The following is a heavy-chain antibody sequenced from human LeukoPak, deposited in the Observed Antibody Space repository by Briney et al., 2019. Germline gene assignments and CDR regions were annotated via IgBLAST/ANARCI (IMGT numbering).Heavy chain of an antibody. CDR2: TYYSGST. CDR1: GGSISSGGYY. J-gene: IGHJ4*02. D-gene: IGHD3-9*01. Sequence: SETLSLTCTVSGGSISSGGYYWGWIRQHPGKGLEWIGYTYYSGSTYYSPSLKSRVTISVDTSKNQFSLKLSSVAAADTAVYYCARATTPLYDILTGPFDYWGQGTLVTVSS. CDR3: ARATTPLYDILTGPFDY. V-gene: IGHV4-31*03.